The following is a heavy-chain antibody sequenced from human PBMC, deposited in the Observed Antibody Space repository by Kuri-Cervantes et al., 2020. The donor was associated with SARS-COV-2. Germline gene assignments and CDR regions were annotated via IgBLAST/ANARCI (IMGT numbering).Heavy chain of an antibody. Sequence: SLKISCAVSGFTFDDYAMHWVRQAPGKGLEWVSGISWNSGSIGYADSVKGRFTISRDNAKNSLYLQMNSLRAEDTALYYCAKDMNGSPIGAFDIWGQGTMVTVSS. V-gene: IGHV3-9*01. CDR1: GFTFDDYA. D-gene: IGHD1-26*01. J-gene: IGHJ3*02. CDR2: ISWNSGSI. CDR3: AKDMNGSPIGAFDI.